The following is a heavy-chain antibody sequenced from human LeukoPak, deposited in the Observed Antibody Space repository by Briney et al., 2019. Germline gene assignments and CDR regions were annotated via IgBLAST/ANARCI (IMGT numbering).Heavy chain of an antibody. CDR3: ARMIENLNDLVHYYYYYMDV. CDR2: IYTSGST. Sequence: PSETLSLTCTVSGGSISSYYWSWIRQPAGKGLEWIGRIYTSGSTNYNPSLKSRVTMSVDASKNQFSLKLSSMTAADTAVYYCARMIENLNDLVHYYYYYMDVWGKGTTVTVSS. J-gene: IGHJ6*03. D-gene: IGHD1-1*01. CDR1: GGSISSYY. V-gene: IGHV4-4*07.